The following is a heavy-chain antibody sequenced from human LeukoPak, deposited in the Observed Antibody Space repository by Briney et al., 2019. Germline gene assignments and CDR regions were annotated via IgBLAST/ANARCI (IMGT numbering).Heavy chain of an antibody. D-gene: IGHD2-21*01. J-gene: IGHJ5*02. CDR3: ARASVEEKYCGGDCYSGWFDP. Sequence: SQTLSLTCAISGDSVSSNSAAWNWIRQSPSRGLEWLGRTYYRSKWYNDYAVSVKSRITINPDTSKNQFSLQLNSVTPEDTAVYYCARASVEEKYCGGDCYSGWFDPWGQGTLVTVSS. CDR2: TYYRSKWYN. CDR1: GDSVSSNSAA. V-gene: IGHV6-1*01.